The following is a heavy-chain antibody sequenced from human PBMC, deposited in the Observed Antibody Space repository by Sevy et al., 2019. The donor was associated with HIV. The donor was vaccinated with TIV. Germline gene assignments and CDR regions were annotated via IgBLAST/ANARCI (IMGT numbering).Heavy chain of an antibody. CDR1: GYTFTSYG. CDR3: ARVVSFYGFWRGTDY. V-gene: IGHV1-18*01. D-gene: IGHD3-3*01. CDR2: ISAYNGNT. J-gene: IGHJ4*02. Sequence: ASVKVSCKASGYTFTSYGISWVRQAPGQGLEWMGWISAYNGNTNYAQKLQGRVTMTTDTSTSTAYMELSSLRSDDTAVYYCARVVSFYGFWRGTDYWGQGTLVTVSS.